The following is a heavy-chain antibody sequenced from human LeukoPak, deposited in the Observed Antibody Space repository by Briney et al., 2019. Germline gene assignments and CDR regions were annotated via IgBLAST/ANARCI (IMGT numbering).Heavy chain of an antibody. V-gene: IGHV1-18*01. J-gene: IGHJ4*02. Sequence: GASVKVSCKASGYTFTSYGISWVRQAPGQGLEWMGWISAYNGNTNYAQKLQGRVTMTTDTSTSTAYMELRSLRSDDTAVYYCARSGHRDGYNRHFDYWGQGTLVTVSS. D-gene: IGHD5-24*01. CDR1: GYTFTSYG. CDR3: ARSGHRDGYNRHFDY. CDR2: ISAYNGNT.